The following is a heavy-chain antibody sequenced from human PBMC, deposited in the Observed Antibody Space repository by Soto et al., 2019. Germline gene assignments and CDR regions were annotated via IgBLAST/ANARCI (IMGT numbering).Heavy chain of an antibody. CDR1: GFTFSNAW. V-gene: IGHV3-15*01. CDR2: IKSKTDGGTT. CDR3: TSDLAPNWFDP. Sequence: LRLSCAASGFTFSNAWMSWVRQAPGKGLEWVGRIKSKTDGGTTDYAAPVKGRFTISRDDSKNTLYLQMNSLKTEDTAVYYCTSDLAPNWFDPWGQGTLVTVSS. J-gene: IGHJ5*02.